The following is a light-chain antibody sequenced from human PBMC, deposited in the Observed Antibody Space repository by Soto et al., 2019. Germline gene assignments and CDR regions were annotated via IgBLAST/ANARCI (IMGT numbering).Light chain of an antibody. CDR3: AAWDDSLSGVL. Sequence: QSVLTQPPSASGTPGQRVTLSCSGSSSNIGSNYVYWYQQLPGTAPKLLIYRNNQRPSGVPDRFSVSKSGTSASLAISGLLSEDEADYYCAAWDDSLSGVLFGGGTQLTVL. CDR2: RNN. J-gene: IGLJ2*01. CDR1: SSNIGSNY. V-gene: IGLV1-47*01.